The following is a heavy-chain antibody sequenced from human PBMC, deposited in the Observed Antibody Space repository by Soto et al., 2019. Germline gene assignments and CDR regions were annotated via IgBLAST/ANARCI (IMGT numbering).Heavy chain of an antibody. Sequence: SETLSLTCAVYGGSFSGYYWSWIRQPPGKGLEWIGEINHSGSTNYNPSLKSRVTISVDTSKNQSSLKLSSVTAADTAVYYWARVGYGYSSSWYYYYYGMDVWGQGTTVTVSS. CDR3: ARVGYGYSSSWYYYYYGMDV. CDR2: INHSGST. J-gene: IGHJ6*02. CDR1: GGSFSGYY. V-gene: IGHV4-34*01. D-gene: IGHD6-13*01.